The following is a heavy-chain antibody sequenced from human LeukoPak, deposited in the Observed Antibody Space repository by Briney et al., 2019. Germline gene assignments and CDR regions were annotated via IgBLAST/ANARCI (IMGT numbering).Heavy chain of an antibody. V-gene: IGHV1-69*04. CDR2: IIPIFGIA. J-gene: IGHJ4*02. CDR3: ARETDIVATIPGLFDY. Sequence: SVTVSCKASGGTFSSYAISWVRQAPGQGLEWMGRIIPIFGIANYAQKFQGRVTITADKSTSTAYMELSSLRSEDTAVYYCARETDIVATIPGLFDYWGQGTLVTVSS. D-gene: IGHD5-12*01. CDR1: GGTFSSYA.